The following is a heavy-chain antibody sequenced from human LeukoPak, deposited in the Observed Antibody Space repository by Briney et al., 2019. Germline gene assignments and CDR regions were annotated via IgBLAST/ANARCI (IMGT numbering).Heavy chain of an antibody. D-gene: IGHD1-1*01. J-gene: IGHJ6*03. V-gene: IGHV4-39*07. Sequence: PSETLSLTCTVSGGSITSSTYYWGWIRQPPGKGLEWIGSIYYSGSTYYNPSLKSRVTISVDTSKNQFSLKLSSVTAADTAVYYCARDGPLERGTYYYYLDVWGKGTTVTVSS. CDR3: ARDGPLERGTYYYYLDV. CDR2: IYYSGST. CDR1: GGSITSSTYY.